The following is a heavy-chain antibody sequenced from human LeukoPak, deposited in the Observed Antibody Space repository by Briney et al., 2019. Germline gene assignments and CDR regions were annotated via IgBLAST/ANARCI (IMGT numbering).Heavy chain of an antibody. V-gene: IGHV3-48*03. J-gene: IGHJ3*02. Sequence: GGSLRLSCAASGFTFRSYEMNWVRQAPGKGLEWVSYISGSGSTIHYADFVKGRFTISRDNAKNSLFLQMNSLRAEDTAVYYCARCGYNYGYAFDIWGQGTMVTASS. D-gene: IGHD5-24*01. CDR1: GFTFRSYE. CDR3: ARCGYNYGYAFDI. CDR2: ISGSGSTI.